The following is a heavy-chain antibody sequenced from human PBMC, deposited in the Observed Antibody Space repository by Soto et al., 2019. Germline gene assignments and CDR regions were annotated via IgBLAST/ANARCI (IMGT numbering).Heavy chain of an antibody. V-gene: IGHV3-15*07. Sequence: GGSLRLSCAASGFTFSNAWMNWVRQAPGKGLEWVGRIKRKTDGGTTDYAAPVKGRFTISRDDSKNTLYLQMNSLKTEDTAVYYCTTDLTYSSSWYTVYWGQGTLVTVSS. CDR3: TTDLTYSSSWYTVY. J-gene: IGHJ4*02. CDR2: IKRKTDGGTT. D-gene: IGHD6-13*01. CDR1: GFTFSNAW.